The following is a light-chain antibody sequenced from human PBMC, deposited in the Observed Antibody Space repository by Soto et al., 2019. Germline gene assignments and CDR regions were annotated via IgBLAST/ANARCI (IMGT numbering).Light chain of an antibody. V-gene: IGKV3-15*01. CDR1: QSVSSN. CDR3: QQYNNWHPYT. J-gene: IGKJ2*01. CDR2: GAS. Sequence: IVMTQSPATLSVSPGERATLSCRASQSVSSNLAWYQQKPGQAPRLLIYGASTRATGIPARFSGSGSGTEFTLTISSLQSEDFAVYYCQQYNNWHPYTFGQGTKLEIK.